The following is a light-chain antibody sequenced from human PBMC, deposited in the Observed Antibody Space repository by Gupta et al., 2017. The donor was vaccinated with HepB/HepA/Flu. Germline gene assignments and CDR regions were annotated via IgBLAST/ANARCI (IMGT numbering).Light chain of an antibody. CDR3: ATWDDSLSGYV. J-gene: IGLJ1*01. CDR1: SANIGSNF. Sequence: QSVLTQPPSASGTPGQRVTISCSGSSANIGSNFVYWYQQFPGTAPQLLSSWNHPRSPGVPGRFSVSKSGTPASLAISGLRSDDEADYYCATWDDSLSGYVFGNGTNVTVL. V-gene: IGLV1-47*01. CDR2: WNH.